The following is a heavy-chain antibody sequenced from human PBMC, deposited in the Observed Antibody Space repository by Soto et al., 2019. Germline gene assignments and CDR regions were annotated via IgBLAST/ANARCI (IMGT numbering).Heavy chain of an antibody. D-gene: IGHD2-8*02. CDR2: ISDDGRT. CDR3: SRDHSSGGYDY. V-gene: IGHV3-53*01. J-gene: IGHJ4*02. Sequence: VGSLRLSCVASWFSVDNIFMSWVRQAPGKGLQWVSTISDDGRTYYADSVKGRFSLSRDKSRNTLYLQMNRLRVEDTAVYYCSRDHSSGGYDYRGQGSLVTVSS. CDR1: WFSVDNIF.